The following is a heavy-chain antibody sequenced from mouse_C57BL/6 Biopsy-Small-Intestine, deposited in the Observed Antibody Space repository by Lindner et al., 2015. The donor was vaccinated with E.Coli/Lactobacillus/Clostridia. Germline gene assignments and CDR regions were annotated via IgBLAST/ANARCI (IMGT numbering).Heavy chain of an antibody. J-gene: IGHJ4*01. CDR2: ISDYNGYT. CDR1: GFTFTSYD. V-gene: IGHV1-85*01. CDR3: ARDLGYGSGWYDY. D-gene: IGHD2-10*02. Sequence: SVKVSCKASGFTFTSYDINWVRQAPGQGLEWMGWISDYNGYTKSAQKFQGRVTMTTDTSTSTAYMELRSLRSDDTAVYYCARDLGYGSGWYDYWGQGTLVTVSS.